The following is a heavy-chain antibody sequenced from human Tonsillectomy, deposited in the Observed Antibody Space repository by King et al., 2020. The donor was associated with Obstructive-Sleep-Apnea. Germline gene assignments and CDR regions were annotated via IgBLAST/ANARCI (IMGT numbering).Heavy chain of an antibody. V-gene: IGHV3-30-3*01. Sequence: VQLVESGGGVVQPGRSQRLSCSASGFTFSSYAMHWVRQAPGKGLEWVALISYDGNNKYYADSVKGRFTVSRDNSKNTLFLQMNSLRAEDSAVYYCARLTTVVTASDYWGQGTLVTVSS. CDR1: GFTFSSYA. CDR3: ARLTTVVTASDY. J-gene: IGHJ4*02. CDR2: ISYDGNNK. D-gene: IGHD4-23*01.